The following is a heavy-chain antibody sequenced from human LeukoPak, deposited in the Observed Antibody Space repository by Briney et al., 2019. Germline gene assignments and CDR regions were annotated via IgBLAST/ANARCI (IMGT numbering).Heavy chain of an antibody. CDR1: GYSISSAYY. V-gene: IGHV4-38-2*02. D-gene: IGHD5-12*01. CDR3: ARGPPRFVAY. Sequence: PSETLSLTCSVSGYSISSAYYWGWIGQPPGKGLEWIGSIQHSGSTFYNPSLKSRVTISADTSKNQFSLKMTSVTAADTAMYYCARGPPRFVAYWGQGTLVTVSS. J-gene: IGHJ4*02. CDR2: IQHSGST.